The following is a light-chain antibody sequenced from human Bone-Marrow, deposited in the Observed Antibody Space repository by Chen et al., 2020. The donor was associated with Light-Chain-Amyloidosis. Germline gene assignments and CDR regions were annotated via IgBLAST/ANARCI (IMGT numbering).Light chain of an antibody. CDR1: SGIITTNY. CDR3: QSYQGSSQVV. Sequence: NFMLTQPHSVSESPGKTVSISCTRSSGIITTNYVKWYQQRPGSSPTTVIYEDDQSTSGVPDRFSGSIDRSSNSASLTISGLKTGDEADYYCQSYQGSSQVVFGGGTKLTVL. V-gene: IGLV6-57*01. J-gene: IGLJ3*02. CDR2: EDD.